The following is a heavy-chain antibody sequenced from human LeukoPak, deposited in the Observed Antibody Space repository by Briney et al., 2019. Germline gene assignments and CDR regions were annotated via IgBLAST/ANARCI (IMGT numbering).Heavy chain of an antibody. J-gene: IGHJ6*03. D-gene: IGHD6-13*01. Sequence: GGSLRLSCAASGFTFSSYGMHWVRQAPGKGLEWVAVIWYDGSNKYYADSVGGRFTISRDNSKNTLYLQMNSLRAEDTAVYYCAIAGYSSSWPNQYYMDVWGKGTTVTVSS. V-gene: IGHV3-33*01. CDR2: IWYDGSNK. CDR1: GFTFSSYG. CDR3: AIAGYSSSWPNQYYMDV.